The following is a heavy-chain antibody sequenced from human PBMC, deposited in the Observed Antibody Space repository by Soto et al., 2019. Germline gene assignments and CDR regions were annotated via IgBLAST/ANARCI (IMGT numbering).Heavy chain of an antibody. J-gene: IGHJ6*02. D-gene: IGHD1-26*01. V-gene: IGHV1-24*01. CDR2: FDPEDGET. Sequence: QVQLVQSGAEVKKPGASVKVSCKVSGYTLTELSMHWVRQAPGKGLEWMGGFDPEDGETIYAQKFQAEVTMTEETSTDTAYMELCRLRSAYTAVYYCAACPRGGSYSPRPYDVYYGMDVWGQGTTGTVYS. CDR3: AACPRGGSYSPRPYDVYYGMDV. CDR1: GYTLTELS.